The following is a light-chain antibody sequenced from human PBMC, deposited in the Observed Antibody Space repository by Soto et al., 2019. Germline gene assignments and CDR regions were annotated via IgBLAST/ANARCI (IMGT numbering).Light chain of an antibody. V-gene: IGLV1-40*01. CDR2: GNT. CDR3: QSYDTSLSAVI. J-gene: IGLJ2*01. Sequence: QSVLTQPPSVSGAPGQRVTISCTGNSSNIGAGYDVHWYQQIPGTAPKVLLYGNTNRPSGVPDRFSGSKSGTSASLAITGLQAEDEADYYCQSYDTSLSAVIFGGGTKLTVL. CDR1: SSNIGAGYD.